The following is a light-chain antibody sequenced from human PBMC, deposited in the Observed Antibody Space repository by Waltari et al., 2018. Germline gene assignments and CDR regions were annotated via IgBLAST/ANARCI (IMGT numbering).Light chain of an antibody. CDR3: QQYNNWPYT. J-gene: IGKJ2*01. CDR2: GAS. V-gene: IGKV3-15*01. Sequence: ELVMTQSPATLPVSPRERATLSCRASQSVGTSLAWYQQRPGQAPRFLSYGASTRGTGIPARFSGSGSGTDFTLSISSLQSEDSAVYYCQQYNNWPYTFGQGTKLEIK. CDR1: QSVGTS.